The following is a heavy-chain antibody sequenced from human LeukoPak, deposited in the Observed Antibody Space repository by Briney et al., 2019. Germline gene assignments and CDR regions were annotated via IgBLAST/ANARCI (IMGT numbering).Heavy chain of an antibody. D-gene: IGHD1-26*01. CDR3: ARQLRYSVSYN. CDR2: IYYSGST. V-gene: IGHV4-39*01. J-gene: IGHJ4*02. CDR1: GGSISSSSYY. Sequence: SETLSLTCTVSGGSISSSSYYWGWIRQPPGKGLEWIGSIYYSGSTYYNPSLKSRVTISVDTSKNQFSLKLSSVTAADTAVYYCARQLRYSVSYNWGQGTLVTVSS.